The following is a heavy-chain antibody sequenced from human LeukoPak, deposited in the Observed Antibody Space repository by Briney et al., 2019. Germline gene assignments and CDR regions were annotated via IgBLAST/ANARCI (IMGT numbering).Heavy chain of an antibody. CDR1: GGSISSYY. J-gene: IGHJ4*02. V-gene: IGHV4-59*01. CDR3: ARGGGGSGSYGPLYYFDY. CDR2: IYYSGST. Sequence: SETLSLTCTVSGGSISSYYWSWIRQPPGKGLEWIGYIYYSGSTNYNLSLKSRVTISVDTSKNQFPLKLSSVTAADTAVYYCARGGGGSGSYGPLYYFDYWGQGTLVTVSS. D-gene: IGHD3-10*01.